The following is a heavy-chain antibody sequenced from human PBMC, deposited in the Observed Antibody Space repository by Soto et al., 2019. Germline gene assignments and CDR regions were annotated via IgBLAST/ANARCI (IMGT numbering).Heavy chain of an antibody. CDR3: ARGAKGYCSGGSCYSLGPMDV. Sequence: GGSLRLSCAASGFTFSDYYMSWIRQAPGKGLEWVSYISSSSSYTNYADSVKGRFTISRDNAKNSLYLQMNSLRAEDTAVYYCARGAKGYCSGGSCYSLGPMDVWGQGTTVTVSS. V-gene: IGHV3-11*06. D-gene: IGHD2-15*01. CDR2: ISSSSSYT. J-gene: IGHJ6*02. CDR1: GFTFSDYY.